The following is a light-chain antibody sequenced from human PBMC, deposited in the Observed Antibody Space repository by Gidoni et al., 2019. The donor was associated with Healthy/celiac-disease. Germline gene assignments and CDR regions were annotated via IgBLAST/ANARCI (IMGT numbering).Light chain of an antibody. CDR3: QQSYSTPHT. Sequence: DIQMTQSPSSLSASVGDRVTITCRASQSISSYLNWYQQKPGQAPKLLIYAASSLKSGVQSRLSGSGSGTDFTLTISRLQPEDFATYYCQQSYSTPHTFGQGTKVEIK. V-gene: IGKV1-39*01. CDR2: AAS. CDR1: QSISSY. J-gene: IGKJ1*01.